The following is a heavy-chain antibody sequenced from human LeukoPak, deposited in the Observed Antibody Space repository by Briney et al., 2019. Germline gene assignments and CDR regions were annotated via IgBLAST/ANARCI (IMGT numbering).Heavy chain of an antibody. CDR2: IHPGDSDT. Sequence: GESLQISCQGSGYSFTSYWIGWVRQMPGKGLEWMGIIHPGDSDTRYSPSFQGQVTISADKSISTAYLQWSSLKASDTAMYYCARLRDTSIDYWGQGTLVTVSS. V-gene: IGHV5-51*01. CDR1: GYSFTSYW. D-gene: IGHD2-21*01. CDR3: ARLRDTSIDY. J-gene: IGHJ4*02.